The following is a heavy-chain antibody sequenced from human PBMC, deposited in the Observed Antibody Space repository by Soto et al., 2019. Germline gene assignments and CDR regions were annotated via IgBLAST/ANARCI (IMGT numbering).Heavy chain of an antibody. CDR1: GYSISSGYY. D-gene: IGHD1-20*01. CDR2: IYHSGST. V-gene: IGHV4-38-2*02. Sequence: PSETLSLTCAVSGYSISSGYYWGWIRQPPGKGLEWIGSIYHSGSTYYNPSLKSRVTISVDTSKNQFSLKLSSVTAADTAVYYCARDHGIKDYWGQGTLVTVSS. CDR3: ARDHGIKDY. J-gene: IGHJ4*02.